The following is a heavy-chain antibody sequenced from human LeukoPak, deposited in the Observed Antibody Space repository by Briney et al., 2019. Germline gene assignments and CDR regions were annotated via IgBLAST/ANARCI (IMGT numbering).Heavy chain of an antibody. D-gene: IGHD3-10*01. Sequence: GGSLRLSCAASGFTFSSYGMHWVRQAPGKGLEWVAVISYDGSNKYYADSVKGRFTISRDNSKNTLYLQMNSLRADDTAVYYCAKDREAWSSYYFDYWGQGTLVTVSS. CDR3: AKDREAWSSYYFDY. J-gene: IGHJ4*02. CDR2: ISYDGSNK. V-gene: IGHV3-30*18. CDR1: GFTFSSYG.